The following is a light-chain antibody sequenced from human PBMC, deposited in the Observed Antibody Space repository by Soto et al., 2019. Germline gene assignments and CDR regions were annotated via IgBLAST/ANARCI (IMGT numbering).Light chain of an antibody. CDR1: QSVSSN. V-gene: IGKV3-20*01. CDR3: QQYGYSPIT. Sequence: EIVMTQSPATLSVSPGERATLSCRASQSVSSNLAWYQQKPGQAPRHLIYGASNRATGIPDRFSGSGSGTDFTLTISRLEPEDFAVYYCQQYGYSPITFGQGTRLEIK. J-gene: IGKJ5*01. CDR2: GAS.